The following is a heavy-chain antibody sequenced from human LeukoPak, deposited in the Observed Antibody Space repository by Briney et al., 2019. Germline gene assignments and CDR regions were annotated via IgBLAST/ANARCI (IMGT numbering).Heavy chain of an antibody. D-gene: IGHD2/OR15-2a*01. J-gene: IGHJ2*01. CDR3: ARGSTRDL. CDR2: INHSGST. CDR1: GGSSSGYY. V-gene: IGHV4-34*01. Sequence: SETLSLTCAVYGGSSSGYYWSWIRQPPGKGLEWIGEINHSGSTNYNPSLKSRVTISVDTSKNQFSLKLSSVTAADTAVYYCARGSTRDLWGRGTLVTVSS.